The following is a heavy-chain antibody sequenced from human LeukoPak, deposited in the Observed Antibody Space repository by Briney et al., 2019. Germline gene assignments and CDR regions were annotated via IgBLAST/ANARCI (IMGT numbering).Heavy chain of an antibody. CDR1: GGSINNYY. CDR2: IYYSGST. J-gene: IGHJ4*02. V-gene: IGHV4-59*01. D-gene: IGHD6-6*01. CDR3: ARSGSSSRYYFDY. Sequence: SSETLSLTCTVSGGSINNYYWSWIRQPPGKGLEWIGYIYYSGSTNYNPSLKSRVTISLDTSKNQFFLKLSSVTAADTAVYYCARSGSSSRYYFDYWGQGTLVTVSS.